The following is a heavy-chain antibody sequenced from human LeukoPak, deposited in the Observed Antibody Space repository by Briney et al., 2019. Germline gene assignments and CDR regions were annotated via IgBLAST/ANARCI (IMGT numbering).Heavy chain of an antibody. CDR3: ARGGVVVPAATPASRFLRFDP. CDR2: IYYSGST. D-gene: IGHD2-2*02. J-gene: IGHJ5*02. Sequence: PSETLSLTCTVSGGSISSSSYYWGWIRQPPGKGLEWIGSIYYSGSTYYNPSPKSRVTISVDTSKNQFSLKLSSVTAADTAVYYCARGGVVVPAATPASRFLRFDPWGQGTLVTVSS. V-gene: IGHV4-39*07. CDR1: GGSISSSSYY.